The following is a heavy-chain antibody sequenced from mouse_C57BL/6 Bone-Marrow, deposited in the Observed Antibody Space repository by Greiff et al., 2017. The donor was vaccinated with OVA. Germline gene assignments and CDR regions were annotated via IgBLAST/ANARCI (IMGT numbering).Heavy chain of an antibody. Sequence: EVHLVESGEGLVKPGGSLKLSCAASGFTFSSYAMSWVRQTPEKRLEWVAYISSGGDYIYYADTVKGRFTISRDNARNTLYLQRSSLKSEDTAMYYCTRGTVYFDYWGQGTTLTVSS. CDR1: GFTFSSYA. D-gene: IGHD4-1*01. V-gene: IGHV5-9-1*02. CDR2: ISSGGDYI. J-gene: IGHJ2*01. CDR3: TRGTVYFDY.